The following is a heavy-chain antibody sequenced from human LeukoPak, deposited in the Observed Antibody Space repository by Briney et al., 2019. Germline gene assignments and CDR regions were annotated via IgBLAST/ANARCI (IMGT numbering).Heavy chain of an antibody. V-gene: IGHV3-66*01. J-gene: IGHJ4*02. D-gene: IGHD3-10*01. CDR2: IYSGGST. Sequence: PGGSLRLSCAASGFTVSSNYMSWVRQAPGKGLEWVSVIYSGGSTYYADSVKGRFTISRDNVKNTVFLQMSSLRAEDTALYYCARKSASGNYPLDYWGQGTLVTVSS. CDR1: GFTVSSNY. CDR3: ARKSASGNYPLDY.